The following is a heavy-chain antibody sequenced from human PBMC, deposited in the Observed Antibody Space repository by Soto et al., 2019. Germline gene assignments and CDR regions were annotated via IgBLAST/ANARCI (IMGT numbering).Heavy chain of an antibody. Sequence: GGSLRLSCAASGFTFDDYAMHWVWQAPGKGLEWVSGISWNSGSIGYADSVKGRFTISRDNAKNSLYLQMNSLRAEDTALYYCAKDSRADYYYYMDVWGKGTTVTVSS. CDR1: GFTFDDYA. J-gene: IGHJ6*03. CDR3: AKDSRADYYYYMDV. V-gene: IGHV3-9*01. CDR2: ISWNSGSI.